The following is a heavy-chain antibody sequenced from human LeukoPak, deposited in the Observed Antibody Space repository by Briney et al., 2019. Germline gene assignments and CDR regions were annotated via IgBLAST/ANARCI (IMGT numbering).Heavy chain of an antibody. J-gene: IGHJ3*02. CDR2: ISYDGSNK. V-gene: IGHV3-30-3*01. CDR3: ARGDHVGIDAFDI. Sequence: GGSLRLSCAASGFTFSSYAMHWVRQAPGKGLEWVAVISYDGSNKYYADSVKGRFTISRDNAKNSLYLQMNSLRAEDTAVYYCARGDHVGIDAFDIWGQGTMVTVSS. D-gene: IGHD2-21*01. CDR1: GFTFSSYA.